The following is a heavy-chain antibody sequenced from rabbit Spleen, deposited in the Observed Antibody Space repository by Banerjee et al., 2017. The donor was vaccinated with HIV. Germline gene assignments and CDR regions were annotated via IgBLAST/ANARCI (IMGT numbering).Heavy chain of an antibody. Sequence: QLKESGGGLVQPGGSLTLSCKASGFDFSSYYMSWVRQAPGKGLEWIGYIDPVFGSTYYASWVNGRFSISRENTQNTVSLQLNSLTAADTATYFCARGGGLWGPGTLVNVS. CDR2: IDPVFGST. V-gene: IGHV1S7*01. CDR3: ARGGGL. CDR1: GFDFSSYY. J-gene: IGHJ6*01.